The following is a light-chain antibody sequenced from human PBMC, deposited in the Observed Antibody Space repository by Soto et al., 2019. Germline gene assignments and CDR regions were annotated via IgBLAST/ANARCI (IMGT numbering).Light chain of an antibody. CDR2: WAS. CDR3: HQYHSSPWT. V-gene: IGKV4-1*01. CDR1: QSVLSSSNNKNY. J-gene: IGKJ1*01. Sequence: DIVMTQSPDSLAVSLGERATINCKSSQSVLSSSNNKNYLAWYQQKPGQPPKLLIYWASTRESGVPDRFSGSGSGTDFSLTISSLQAEDVADYYCHQYHSSPWTFGQGTKVGIK.